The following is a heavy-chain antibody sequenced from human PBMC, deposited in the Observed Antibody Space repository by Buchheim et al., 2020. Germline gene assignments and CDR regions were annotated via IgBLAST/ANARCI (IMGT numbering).Heavy chain of an antibody. Sequence: EVQLLESGGGLVQPGGSLRLSCAASGITFSNYAMSWVRQAPGKGLEWVSAISGSGSGTYYADSVKGRFTISRDNSKNTLYLQMNSLRVEDTAVYYCLKGSAIVLVVDDFDGLDVWGQGTT. V-gene: IGHV3-23*01. D-gene: IGHD2-8*02. CDR1: GITFSNYA. J-gene: IGHJ6*02. CDR3: LKGSAIVLVVDDFDGLDV. CDR2: ISGSGSGT.